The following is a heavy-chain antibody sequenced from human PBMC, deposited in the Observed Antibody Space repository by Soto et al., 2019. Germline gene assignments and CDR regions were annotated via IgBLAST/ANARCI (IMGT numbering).Heavy chain of an antibody. CDR2: INAGNGNT. V-gene: IGHV1-3*01. CDR3: ARSYYDFWSGYYPARGYFDD. Sequence: ASVKVSCKASGYTFTSYAMHWVRQAPGQRLEWMGWINAGNGNTKYSQKFQGRVTITRDTSASTAYMELSSLRSEDTAVYYCARSYYDFWSGYYPARGYFDDWCQGPLVTVAS. CDR1: GYTFTSYA. D-gene: IGHD3-3*01. J-gene: IGHJ4*02.